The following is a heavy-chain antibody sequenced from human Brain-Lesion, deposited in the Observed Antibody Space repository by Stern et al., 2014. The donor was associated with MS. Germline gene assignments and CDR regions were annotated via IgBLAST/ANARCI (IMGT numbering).Heavy chain of an antibody. CDR3: ARDQRGITIFGVVTDYYYLGMDV. Sequence: VQLGESGAEVKKPGASVKGSCKTSGYIFTGSYIHWVRQAPGQGLEWMAWINPNTGGTKYAQKFQSRVTMSRDTSISTAYVELSSLTSDDTAVYYCARDQRGITIFGVVTDYYYLGMDVWGQGTTVTVSS. CDR2: INPNTGGT. CDR1: GYIFTGSY. V-gene: IGHV1-2*02. D-gene: IGHD3-3*01. J-gene: IGHJ6*02.